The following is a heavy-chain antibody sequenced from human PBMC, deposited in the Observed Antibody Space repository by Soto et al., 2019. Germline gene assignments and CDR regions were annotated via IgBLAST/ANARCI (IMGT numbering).Heavy chain of an antibody. V-gene: IGHV4-59*01. Sequence: SETLSLTCTVSGGSISSYYWSWIRQPPGKGLEWIGYIYYSGSTNYNPSLKSRVTISVDTSKNQFSLKLSSVTAADTAVYYCERGELELRARYGMDVWGQGTTVTVSS. D-gene: IGHD1-7*01. CDR3: ERGELELRARYGMDV. CDR1: GGSISSYY. CDR2: IYYSGST. J-gene: IGHJ6*02.